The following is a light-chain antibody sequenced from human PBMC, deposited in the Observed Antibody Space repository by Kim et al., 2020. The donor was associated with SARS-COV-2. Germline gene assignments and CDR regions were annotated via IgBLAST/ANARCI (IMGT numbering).Light chain of an antibody. CDR1: SGSIDDKY. CDR3: QSYNRDNVI. CDR2: EDD. Sequence: TRTVSSTRSSGSIDDKYVQWYQQRPGGGPTTVVYEDDQRPSGVSDRFSGSIDNSSNSASLTNSGLRTEDEADYYCQSYNRDNVIFGGGTQLTVL. J-gene: IGLJ2*01. V-gene: IGLV6-57*03.